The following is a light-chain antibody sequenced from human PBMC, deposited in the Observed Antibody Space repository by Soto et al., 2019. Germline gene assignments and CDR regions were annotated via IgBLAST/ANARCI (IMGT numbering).Light chain of an antibody. CDR1: SSNIGANYA. Sequence: QSVLTQPPSVSGAPGQRVTISCTGSSSNIGANYAVQWYQQLPGRAPKLLIYGNSNRPSGVPDRFSGSKSDTSASLAITGLQAEDEADYFCQSSDSSLTIYPVFGGGTKVTVL. CDR2: GNS. CDR3: QSSDSSLTIYPV. J-gene: IGLJ3*02. V-gene: IGLV1-40*01.